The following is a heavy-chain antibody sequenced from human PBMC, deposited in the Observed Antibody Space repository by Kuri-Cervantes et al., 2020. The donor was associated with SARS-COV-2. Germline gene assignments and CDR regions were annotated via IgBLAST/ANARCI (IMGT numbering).Heavy chain of an antibody. CDR3: ARIRPGRTIFGNFDY. Sequence: GSLRLPCTVSGGSISSSTYYWGWIRQPPGKGLEWIGSIYYSGSTYYNPSLKSRVTISVDTSKNQFSLKLSSVTAAGTAVYYCARIRPGRTIFGNFDYWGQGTLVTVSS. CDR1: GGSISSSTYY. D-gene: IGHD3-3*01. CDR2: IYYSGST. V-gene: IGHV4-39*01. J-gene: IGHJ4*02.